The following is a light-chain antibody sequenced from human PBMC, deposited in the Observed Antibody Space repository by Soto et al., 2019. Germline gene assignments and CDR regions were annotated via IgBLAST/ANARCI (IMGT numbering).Light chain of an antibody. J-gene: IGLJ1*01. CDR3: QVWDSSSDIYV. Sequence: SYELTQPPSVSVAPGGTASTTCEQSDIGTKLVQWYQQKPGQAPVLVMSDDDDRPSGIPERFSGYNSVNTATLTISRVEAGDEADYYCQVWDSSSDIYVFGTGTKLTVL. V-gene: IGLV3-21*04. CDR1: DIGTKL. CDR2: DDD.